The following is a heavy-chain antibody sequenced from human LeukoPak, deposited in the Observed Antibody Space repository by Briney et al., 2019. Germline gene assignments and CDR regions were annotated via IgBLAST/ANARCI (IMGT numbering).Heavy chain of an antibody. CDR2: ISWNSGSI. Sequence: GGSLRLSCAASGFTFDDYAMHWVRQAPGKGLEGVSGISWNSGSIDYADSVKGRFTISRENAKNSLYLQMNSLRAEDTALYYCAKDSDYGDYSDYYGMDVWGQGTTVTVSS. CDR3: AKDSDYGDYSDYYGMDV. V-gene: IGHV3-9*01. J-gene: IGHJ6*02. CDR1: GFTFDDYA. D-gene: IGHD4-17*01.